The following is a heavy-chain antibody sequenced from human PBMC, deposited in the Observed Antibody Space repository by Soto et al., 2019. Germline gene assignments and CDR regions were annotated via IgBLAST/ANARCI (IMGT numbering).Heavy chain of an antibody. J-gene: IGHJ4*02. CDR3: ARGGVSTRTFDY. D-gene: IGHD3-3*01. CDR2: IYPSDSNT. V-gene: IGHV5-51*01. CDR1: GYNFAGYW. Sequence: GESLKIYCKGSGYNFAGYWIAWVSQMPGKGLEFMEIIYPSDSNTRYRPSFQGQDTISADKSIITAYLQWSSLRASDTAMYYCARGGVSTRTFDYWGQGAPVTVSS.